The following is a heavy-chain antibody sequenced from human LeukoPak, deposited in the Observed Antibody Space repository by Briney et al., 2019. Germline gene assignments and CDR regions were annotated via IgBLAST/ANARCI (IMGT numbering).Heavy chain of an antibody. CDR2: INHSGST. CDR3: ARRLGWGYSYGPTDY. J-gene: IGHJ4*02. CDR1: GGSFSGYY. V-gene: IGHV4-34*01. Sequence: NPSETLSLTCAVYGGSFSGYYWSWIRQPPGKGLEWIGEINHSGSTNYNPSLKCRVTISVDTSKNQFSLKLSSVTAADTAVYYCARRLGWGYSYGPTDYWGQGTLVTVSS. D-gene: IGHD5-18*01.